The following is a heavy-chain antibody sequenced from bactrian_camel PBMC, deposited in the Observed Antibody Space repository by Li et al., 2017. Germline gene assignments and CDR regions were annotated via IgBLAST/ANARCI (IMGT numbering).Heavy chain of an antibody. CDR1: EYIGIGSRYC. D-gene: IGHD5*01. Sequence: HVQLVESGGGSVQTGGSLRLSCVASEYIGIGSRYCIGWFRQAPGKGLQWVSSISTGGSTTYYTDSVKGRFTISTDNAKNTVYLQMNSLKVEDTDVYYCKTDHNWGQGTQVTVS. CDR2: ISTGGSTT. CDR3: KTDHN. V-gene: IGHV3S6*01. J-gene: IGHJ4*01.